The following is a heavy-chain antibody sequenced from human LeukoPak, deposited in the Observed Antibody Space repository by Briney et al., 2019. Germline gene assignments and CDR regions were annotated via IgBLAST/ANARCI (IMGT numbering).Heavy chain of an antibody. Sequence: SETLSLTCTVSGGSISSGGYYWSWIRQPPGKGLEWIGYIYHSGSTYYNPSLKSRVTISVDTSKNQFSLKLSSVTAADTAVYYCARTIAVAAPFDYWGQGTLVTVSS. D-gene: IGHD6-19*01. J-gene: IGHJ4*02. CDR2: IYHSGST. V-gene: IGHV4-30-2*05. CDR1: GGSISSGGYY. CDR3: ARTIAVAAPFDY.